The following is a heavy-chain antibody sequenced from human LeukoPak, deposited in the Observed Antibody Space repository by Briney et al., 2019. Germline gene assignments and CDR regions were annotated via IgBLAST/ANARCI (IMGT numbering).Heavy chain of an antibody. CDR2: INPSGGST. Sequence: ASVKVSCKASGYTFTSYYMHWVRQAPGQGLEWMGIINPSGGSTSYAQKFQGRVTMTRDTSTSTVYMELSSLRSEDTAVYYCARDEGKVVVVPAFPDYWGRGTLVTVSS. CDR1: GYTFTSYY. D-gene: IGHD2-2*01. V-gene: IGHV1-46*03. CDR3: ARDEGKVVVVPAFPDY. J-gene: IGHJ4*02.